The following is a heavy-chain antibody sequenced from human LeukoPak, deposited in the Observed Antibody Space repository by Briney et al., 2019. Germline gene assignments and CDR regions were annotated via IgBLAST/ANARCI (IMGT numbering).Heavy chain of an antibody. V-gene: IGHV3-21*01. CDR2: ISSSSSYI. CDR3: ARVSSSLSSGFAC. J-gene: IGHJ4*02. CDR1: GFTFSSYS. D-gene: IGHD6-19*01. Sequence: GGSLRLSCAASGFTFSSYSINWVRQAPGKGLEWVSSISSSSSYIYYADSVKGRFTISRDNAKNSLYLQMNSLRAEDTAVYYCARVSSSLSSGFACWGQGTLVTVSS.